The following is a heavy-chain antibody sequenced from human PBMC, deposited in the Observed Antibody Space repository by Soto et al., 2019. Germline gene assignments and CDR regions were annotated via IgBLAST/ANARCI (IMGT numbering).Heavy chain of an antibody. J-gene: IGHJ6*02. CDR2: ISAYNGNT. V-gene: IGHV1-18*01. CDR3: ARDSITIFGVVTPSYYGMDV. CDR1: GYTFTSYG. Sequence: ASVKVSCKASGYTFTSYGISWVRQAPGQGLEWMGWISAYNGNTNYAQKLQGRVTMTTDTSTSTAYMELRSLRSDDTAVYYCARDSITIFGVVTPSYYGMDVWGQGTTVTV. D-gene: IGHD3-3*01.